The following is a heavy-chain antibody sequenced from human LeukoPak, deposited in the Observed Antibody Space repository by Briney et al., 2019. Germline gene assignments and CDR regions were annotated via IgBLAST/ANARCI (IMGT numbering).Heavy chain of an antibody. CDR2: ISYDGNNK. J-gene: IGHJ4*02. Sequence: PGGSLRLSCAASGFTFSSYGMHWVRQAPDKGLEWVAVISYDGNNKYYADSVKGRFTISRDNSKNTPYLQMNSLRAEDTAVYYCAKGLRLGELSSPFTHWGQGTLVTVSS. CDR3: AKGLRLGELSSPFTH. CDR1: GFTFSSYG. V-gene: IGHV3-30*18. D-gene: IGHD3-16*02.